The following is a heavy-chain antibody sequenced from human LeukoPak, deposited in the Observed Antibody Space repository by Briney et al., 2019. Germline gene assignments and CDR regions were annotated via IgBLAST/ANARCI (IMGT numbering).Heavy chain of an antibody. CDR1: GGSTSGFY. V-gene: IGHV4-59*08. CDR3: ARHPFSTPFDY. J-gene: IGHJ4*02. Sequence: SETLSLTCSVSGGSTSGFYWSWIRQPPGKGLEWIGYVYCSGDRNYNPSLKSRVSMSLDTSKNQVSLRLSSVTAADTAVYYCARHPFSTPFDYWGRGTLVTVSS. CDR2: VYCSGDR.